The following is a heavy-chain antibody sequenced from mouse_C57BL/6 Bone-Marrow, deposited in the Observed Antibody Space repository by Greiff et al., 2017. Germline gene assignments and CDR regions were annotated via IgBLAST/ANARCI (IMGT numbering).Heavy chain of an antibody. CDR3: ARGNSKGGYAMYY. CDR2: IDPSDSYT. CDR1: GYTFTSYW. Sequence: QVQLQQPGAELVMPGASVKLSCKASGYTFTSYWMHWVKQRPGQGLEWIGEIDPSDSYTNYNQKVKGKSTLTVDKSSSTAYMQLSSLTSEDSAVYYCARGNSKGGYAMYYWGQGTSVTVSS. V-gene: IGHV1-69*01. J-gene: IGHJ4*01. D-gene: IGHD2-5*01.